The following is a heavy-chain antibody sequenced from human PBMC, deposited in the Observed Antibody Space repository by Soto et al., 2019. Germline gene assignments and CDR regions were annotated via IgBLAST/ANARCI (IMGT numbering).Heavy chain of an antibody. CDR3: GRRNYDASGYYLDY. Sequence: GGSLRLSCAASGFNFSNYVMHWVRQTPGEGLEWVAIISYDGKSKDHADSVKGRFTISRDDSKNTLFLQMSSLKTEDTAVYYCGRRNYDASGYYLDYWGLGTLVTVSS. V-gene: IGHV3-30*03. CDR2: ISYDGKSK. J-gene: IGHJ4*02. CDR1: GFNFSNYV. D-gene: IGHD3-22*01.